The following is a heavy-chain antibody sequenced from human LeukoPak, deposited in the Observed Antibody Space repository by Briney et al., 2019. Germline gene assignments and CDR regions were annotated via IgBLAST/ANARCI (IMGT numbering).Heavy chain of an antibody. J-gene: IGHJ4*02. CDR1: GGSIIGSNYY. CDR3: ARQGVIVRAGEGDFDY. CDR2: IYYSGST. D-gene: IGHD1-26*01. V-gene: IGHV4-39*01. Sequence: PSETLSLTCTVSGGSIIGSNYYWGWIRQPPGKGLEWIASIYYSGSTHYYPSLKSRVTISVDTSKNQFARKLSSGTAADTAVYHCARQGVIVRAGEGDFDYWGQGTLVTVSS.